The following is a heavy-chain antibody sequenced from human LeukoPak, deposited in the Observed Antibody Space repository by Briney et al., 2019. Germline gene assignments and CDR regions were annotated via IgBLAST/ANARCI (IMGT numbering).Heavy chain of an antibody. V-gene: IGHV3-9*01. CDR3: ARHAVAGTPDAFDI. CDR2: ISWNSGSI. J-gene: IGHJ3*02. D-gene: IGHD6-19*01. CDR1: GFTFDDYA. Sequence: GGSLRLSCAASGFTFDDYAMHWVRQAPGKGLEWVSGISWNSGSIGYADSVKGRFTIFRDNAKNSLYLQMNSLRAEDTALYYCARHAVAGTPDAFDIWGQGTMVTVSS.